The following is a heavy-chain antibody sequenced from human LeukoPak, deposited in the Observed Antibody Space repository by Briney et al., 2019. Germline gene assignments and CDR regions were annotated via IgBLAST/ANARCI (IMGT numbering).Heavy chain of an antibody. D-gene: IGHD3-10*01. CDR1: GGSLSSGSYY. Sequence: SETLSLTCTVSGGSLSSGSYYWSWIRQPAGKGLEWIGRIYTSGSTNYNPSLKSRVTISVDTSKNQFSLKLSSVTAADTAVYYCARVSMVRGMDVWGQGTTVTVSS. CDR3: ARVSMVRGMDV. V-gene: IGHV4-61*02. J-gene: IGHJ6*02. CDR2: IYTSGST.